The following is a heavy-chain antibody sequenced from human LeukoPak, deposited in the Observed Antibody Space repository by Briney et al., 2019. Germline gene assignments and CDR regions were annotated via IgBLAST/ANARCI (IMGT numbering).Heavy chain of an antibody. CDR2: INAGNGNT. CDR3: ARDRSSSTSCYFGVCNWFDP. D-gene: IGHD2-2*01. J-gene: IGHJ5*02. Sequence: ASVKVSCKASGYTFTSYAMHWVRQAPGQRLEWMGWINAGNGNTKYSQKFQGRVTITRDTSASTAYMELSSLRSEDTAVYYCARDRSSSTSCYFGVCNWFDPWGQETLVTVSS. V-gene: IGHV1-3*01. CDR1: GYTFTSYA.